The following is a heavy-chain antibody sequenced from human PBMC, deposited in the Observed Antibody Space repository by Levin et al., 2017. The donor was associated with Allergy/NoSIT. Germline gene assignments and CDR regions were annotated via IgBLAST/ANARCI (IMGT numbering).Heavy chain of an antibody. Sequence: GESLKISCAASGFILRTSDMNWVRQAPGKGLEWISFITKPSRTISYADSVKGRFTVSRDNAKILLYLDMNNLRAEDTAVYYCVTDESGDEDFDYWGQGTLVTVSS. CDR2: ITKPSRTI. CDR3: VTDESGDEDFDY. V-gene: IGHV3-48*01. D-gene: IGHD7-27*01. J-gene: IGHJ4*02. CDR1: GFILRTSD.